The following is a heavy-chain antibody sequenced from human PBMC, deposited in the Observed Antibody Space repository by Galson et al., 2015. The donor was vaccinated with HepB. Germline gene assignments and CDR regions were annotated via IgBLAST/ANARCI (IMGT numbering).Heavy chain of an antibody. V-gene: IGHV1-2*02. D-gene: IGHD2-2*01. CDR3: ARVVQGSIVVVPAAIGALAFDI. Sequence: SVKVSCKASGHTFTGYYMHWVRQAPGQGLEWMGWINPNSGGTNYAQKFQGRVTMTRDTSISTAYMELSRLRSDDTAVYYCARVVQGSIVVVPAAIGALAFDIWGQGTMVTVSS. CDR1: GHTFTGYY. J-gene: IGHJ3*02. CDR2: INPNSGGT.